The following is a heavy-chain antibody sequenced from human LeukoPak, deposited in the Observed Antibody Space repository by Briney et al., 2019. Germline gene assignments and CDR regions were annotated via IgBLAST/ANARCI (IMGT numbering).Heavy chain of an antibody. J-gene: IGHJ4*02. CDR2: IIEILGIA. Sequence: SSVKVSWKAARGTVSGYAVSCVRLAPDQGQEWLARIIEILGIANYAQKFQGRVTITADKSRSTAYMELSSLRSEDTAVYYCARDRVGVQKGLYYFDYWCQGTLVTVSS. CDR3: ARDRVGVQKGLYYFDY. D-gene: IGHD1-26*01. CDR1: RGTVSGYA. V-gene: IGHV1-69*04.